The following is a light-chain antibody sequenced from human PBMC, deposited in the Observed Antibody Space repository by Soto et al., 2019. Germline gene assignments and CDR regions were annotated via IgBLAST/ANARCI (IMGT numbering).Light chain of an antibody. CDR3: QQYHHWPVT. J-gene: IGKJ4*01. Sequence: EIVLTQSPGTLSLSPGERATLSCRASQIVTTNYLAWYQQKPGQAPRLLIYGSSSRAPGIPDRFSGSGSGTDFTLTISSLQSEDAAVYYCQQYHHWPVTFGGGTKVEIK. CDR2: GSS. V-gene: IGKV3-20*01. CDR1: QIVTTNY.